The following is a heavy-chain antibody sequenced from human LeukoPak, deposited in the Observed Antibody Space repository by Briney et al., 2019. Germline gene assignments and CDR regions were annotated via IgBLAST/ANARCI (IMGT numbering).Heavy chain of an antibody. CDR2: ISGSGGST. Sequence: GGSLRLSCAAHVLPLRSYAMRWVRQAPGKGLEWVSAISGSGGSTYYADSVKGRFTISRDNSKNTLYLQMNSLRAEDTAVYYGATGRVFTPQYYFDYWGQGTLVTVSS. CDR3: ATGRVFTPQYYFDY. J-gene: IGHJ4*02. V-gene: IGHV3-23*01. D-gene: IGHD6-19*01. CDR1: VLPLRSYA.